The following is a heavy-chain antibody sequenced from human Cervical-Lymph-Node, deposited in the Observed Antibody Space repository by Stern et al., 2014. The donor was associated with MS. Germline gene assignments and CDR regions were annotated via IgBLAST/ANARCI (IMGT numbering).Heavy chain of an antibody. CDR1: GFPVGASY. D-gene: IGHD6-6*01. J-gene: IGHJ4*02. CDR3: AREIAGRQFED. CDR2: IHTVGTT. V-gene: IGHV3-66*01. Sequence: EVQLVESGGGLVQPGGSLRLSCEASGFPVGASYMNWVRQAPGKGLEWVSRIHTVGTTHYADSVKGRFTISRANAKNALYLQMDRLTVEDTAVYYCAREIAGRQFEDWGRGTLVAVSP.